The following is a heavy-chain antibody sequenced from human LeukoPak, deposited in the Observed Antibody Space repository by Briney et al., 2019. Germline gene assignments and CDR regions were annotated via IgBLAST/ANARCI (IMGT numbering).Heavy chain of an antibody. J-gene: IGHJ5*02. D-gene: IGHD3-10*01. V-gene: IGHV1-46*01. CDR3: ARGHSFRGGYVSRWLDP. CDR2: IDPSGGST. Sequence: ASVQVSFKTSGYPFTSFHMHWVRPAPGQGLEWMGMIDPSGGSTTYAQNFQGRVTMTRDTSTNTFYMELSSLRFDDTAIYFCARGHSFRGGYVSRWLDPWGQGTLVTVSS. CDR1: GYPFTSFH.